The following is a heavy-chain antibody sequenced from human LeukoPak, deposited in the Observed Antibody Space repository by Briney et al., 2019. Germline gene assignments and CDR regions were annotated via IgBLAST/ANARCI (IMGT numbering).Heavy chain of an antibody. CDR2: ITSNGGRT. Sequence: GGSLRLFCAASVFILSDCDVHWARQAPGEGLEFVSAITSNGGRTFYANSVKGRFTISRDNSKNALYIQMDSMRAHDMAVYYCARGAASGGYDYWGQGALVTVSS. V-gene: IGHV3-64*01. D-gene: IGHD3-10*01. J-gene: IGHJ4*02. CDR1: VFILSDCD. CDR3: ARGAASGGYDY.